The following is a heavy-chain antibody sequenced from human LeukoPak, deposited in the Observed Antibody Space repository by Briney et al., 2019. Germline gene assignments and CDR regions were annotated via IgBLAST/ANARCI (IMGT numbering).Heavy chain of an antibody. CDR2: ISSSSSYI. Sequence: GRTLRLSCAASVFTFSSYSMNWVRHATGKGLEWVSSISSSSSYIYYADSAKGRFTISRDNAKNTLYLQMNSLRAEDTAVYYCARFSMYYYDISGYDFCYWGQGTLVTVSS. CDR1: VFTFSSYS. J-gene: IGHJ4*02. V-gene: IGHV3-21*01. D-gene: IGHD3-22*01. CDR3: ARFSMYYYDISGYDFCY.